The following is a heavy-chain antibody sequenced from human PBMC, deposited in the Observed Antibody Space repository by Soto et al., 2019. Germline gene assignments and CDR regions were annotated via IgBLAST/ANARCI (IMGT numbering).Heavy chain of an antibody. D-gene: IGHD2-21*02. CDR2: ISAHNGNT. CDR1: GYIFTSYG. J-gene: IGHJ1*01. CDR3: GSPGGDYALPEFFEY. V-gene: IGHV1-18*01. Sequence: QVQLVQSGGEVKKPGASVKVSCKASGYIFTSYGISWVRQAPGQGLEWMGWISAHNGNTNYAQRVKGRVTMTTDAARNTAYVELRSLRSDDTAVYYCGSPGGDYALPEFFEYWGQGTLVTVSS.